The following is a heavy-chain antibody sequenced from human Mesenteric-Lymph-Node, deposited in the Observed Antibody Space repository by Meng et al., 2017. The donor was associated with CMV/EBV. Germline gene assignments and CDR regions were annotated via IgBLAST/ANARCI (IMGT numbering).Heavy chain of an antibody. Sequence: SETLSLTCTVSGASISSYYWSWIRQPPGKGLEWIGYVYDSGTTTYNPSLKRRVTISLDASKNQFSLKLSSVTAADTAVYYCARETKTPGYSSGWPYYFDYWGQGTLVTVSS. CDR3: ARETKTPGYSSGWPYYFDY. CDR1: GASISSYY. CDR2: VYDSGTT. D-gene: IGHD6-19*01. V-gene: IGHV4-59*01. J-gene: IGHJ4*02.